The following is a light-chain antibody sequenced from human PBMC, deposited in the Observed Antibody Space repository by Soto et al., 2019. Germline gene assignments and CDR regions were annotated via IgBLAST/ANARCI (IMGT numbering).Light chain of an antibody. Sequence: DIQMTQSPSSVSAAVGDRVTITCRASQGISSWLAWYQKKPGKAPNLMIYAASSLQSWVPSRFSCSESGTDFTLPISILQPEDCAIYFCQQANSFPITFGQGTRLETK. V-gene: IGKV1-12*01. CDR1: QGISSW. CDR3: QQANSFPIT. J-gene: IGKJ5*01. CDR2: AAS.